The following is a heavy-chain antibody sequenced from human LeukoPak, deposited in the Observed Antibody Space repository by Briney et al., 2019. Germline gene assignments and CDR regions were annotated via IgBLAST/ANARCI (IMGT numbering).Heavy chain of an antibody. CDR3: TTGYYYGSGSSYYFDY. D-gene: IGHD3-10*01. Sequence: GGSLRLSCAASGFTFSSYSMNWVRQAPGKGLEWVGRIKSKTDGGTTDYAAPVKGRFTISRDDSKNTLYLQMNSLKTEDTAVYYCTTGYYYGSGSSYYFDYWGQGTLVTVSS. J-gene: IGHJ4*02. CDR2: IKSKTDGGTT. V-gene: IGHV3-15*01. CDR1: GFTFSSYS.